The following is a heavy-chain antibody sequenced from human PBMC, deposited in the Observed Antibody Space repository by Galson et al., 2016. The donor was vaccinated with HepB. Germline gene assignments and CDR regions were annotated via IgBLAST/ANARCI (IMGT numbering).Heavy chain of an antibody. CDR2: TWSHGSKT. V-gene: IGHV3-33*01. Sequence: SLRLSCAASGFSLRSYGMHWVRQAPGKGLEWLSVTWSHGSKTHYADSVKGRFTVSRDNAKNTLYLQMSSLRVADTAVYYCVRGIVAYCYGGCNHDYFRHWGQGSLVTVSS. CDR3: VRGIVAYCYGGCNHDYFRH. CDR1: GFSLRSYG. J-gene: IGHJ1*01. D-gene: IGHD2-21*01.